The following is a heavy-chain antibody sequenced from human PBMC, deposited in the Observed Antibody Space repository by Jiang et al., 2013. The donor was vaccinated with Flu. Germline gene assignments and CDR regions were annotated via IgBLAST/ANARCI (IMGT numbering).Heavy chain of an antibody. CDR3: ARPREWTTTVTTYYGMDV. V-gene: IGHV3-21*01. CDR2: ISSSSSYI. J-gene: IGHJ6*04. CDR1: GFTFSSYS. Sequence: VESGGGLVQPGGSLRLSCAASGFTFSSYSMNWVRQAPGKGLEWVSSISSSSSYIYYADSVKGRFTISRDNAKNSLYLQMNSLRAEDTAVYYCARPREWTTTVTTYYGMDVWGKGTTVTVSS. D-gene: IGHD4-11*01.